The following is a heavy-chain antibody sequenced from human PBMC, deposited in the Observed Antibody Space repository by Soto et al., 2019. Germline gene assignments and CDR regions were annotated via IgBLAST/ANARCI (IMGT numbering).Heavy chain of an antibody. CDR3: ALATIDPVAYNWFDP. Sequence: GASVKVSCKASGGTFSSYAISWARQAPGQGLEWMGGIIPIFGTANYAQKFQGRVTITADKSTSTAYMELSSLRSEDTAVYYCALATIDPVAYNWFDPWGQGTLVTVSS. D-gene: IGHD5-12*01. V-gene: IGHV1-69*06. CDR1: GGTFSSYA. J-gene: IGHJ5*02. CDR2: IIPIFGTA.